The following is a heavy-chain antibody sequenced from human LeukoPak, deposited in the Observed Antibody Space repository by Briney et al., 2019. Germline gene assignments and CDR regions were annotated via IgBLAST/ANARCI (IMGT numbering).Heavy chain of an antibody. CDR2: IYYSGNT. CDR3: ARGPVGGTTYNDGDAFDI. CDR1: GGSISRYY. J-gene: IGHJ3*02. D-gene: IGHD1-7*01. Sequence: KPSETLSLTCTVSGGSISRYYWSWIRQPPGKGLEWIGYIYYSGNTNYNPSLKSRVTISVDTSKNQFSLKLSSVTAADTAVYYCARGPVGGTTYNDGDAFDIWGQGTMVTVSS. V-gene: IGHV4-59*01.